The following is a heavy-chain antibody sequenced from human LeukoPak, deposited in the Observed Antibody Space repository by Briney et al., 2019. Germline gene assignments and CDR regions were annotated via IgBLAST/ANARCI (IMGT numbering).Heavy chain of an antibody. D-gene: IGHD3-10*01. Sequence: ASVKVFCKASGYTFTSHYIHWVRQAPGQGLEWMGIINPSAGSTDYAQTFQGRVTLTRDTSTSTVYMELSSLRSEDTAVYYCARSDYYGSGSFDYWGQGTLVTVSS. CDR2: INPSAGST. J-gene: IGHJ4*02. CDR1: GYTFTSHY. V-gene: IGHV1-46*01. CDR3: ARSDYYGSGSFDY.